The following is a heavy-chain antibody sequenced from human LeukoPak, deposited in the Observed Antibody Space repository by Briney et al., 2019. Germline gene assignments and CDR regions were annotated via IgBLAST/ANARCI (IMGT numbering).Heavy chain of an antibody. D-gene: IGHD2-15*01. Sequence: SETLSLTCTVSGGSISSYYWSWIRQPPGKGLEWIGYIYYSGSTNYNPSLKSRVTISVDTSKNQFSLKQSSVTAADTAVYYCARATVVAAILYFDYWGQGTLVTVSS. J-gene: IGHJ4*02. V-gene: IGHV4-59*08. CDR3: ARATVVAAILYFDY. CDR2: IYYSGST. CDR1: GGSISSYY.